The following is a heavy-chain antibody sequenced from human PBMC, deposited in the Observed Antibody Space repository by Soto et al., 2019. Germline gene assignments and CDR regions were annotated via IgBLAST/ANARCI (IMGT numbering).Heavy chain of an antibody. V-gene: IGHV4-31*03. J-gene: IGHJ5*02. CDR1: GAALNRGNYY. Sequence: SETLSLTCSVSGAALNRGNYYWSWIRQVPGKGLEWIGHIYVTGAVDYNPSLRDRITISQDTSERQFSLNLRLVAAADTAVYYCARLRIATNNYKWFDPWGQGTLVTVSS. CDR2: IYVTGAV. D-gene: IGHD2-21*01. CDR3: ARLRIATNNYKWFDP.